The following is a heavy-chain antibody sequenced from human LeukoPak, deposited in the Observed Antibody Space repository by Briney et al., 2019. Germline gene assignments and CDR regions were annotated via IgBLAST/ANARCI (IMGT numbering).Heavy chain of an antibody. CDR2: TYYRSKWYN. J-gene: IGHJ6*02. V-gene: IGHV6-1*01. CDR1: GDSVSSNSAA. CDR3: ATTSSPRYYYYGMDV. Sequence: SQTLSLTCAISGDSVSSNSAAWNWIRQSPSRGLEWLGRTYYRSKWYNDYAVSVKSRITIHPDTSKNQFALQLNSFAPEDTAVYYCATTSSPRYYYYGMDVWGQGTTVTVSS.